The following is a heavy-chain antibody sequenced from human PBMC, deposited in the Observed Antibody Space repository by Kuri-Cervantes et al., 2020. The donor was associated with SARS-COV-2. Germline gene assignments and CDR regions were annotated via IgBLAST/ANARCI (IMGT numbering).Heavy chain of an antibody. Sequence: LKISCAAPGFTFSSYSMNWVRQAPGKGLEWVSSISSSSSYIYYADSVKGRFTISRDNAKNSLYLQMNSLRAEDTAVYYCARPAETGTRFDYWGQGTLVTVSS. J-gene: IGHJ4*02. CDR3: ARPAETGTRFDY. V-gene: IGHV3-21*01. CDR1: GFTFSSYS. D-gene: IGHD1-1*01. CDR2: ISSSSSYI.